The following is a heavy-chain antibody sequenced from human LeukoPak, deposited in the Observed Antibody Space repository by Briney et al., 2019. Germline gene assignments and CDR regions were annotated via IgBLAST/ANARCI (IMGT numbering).Heavy chain of an antibody. V-gene: IGHV1-46*01. CDR1: GYTFTSYY. CDR2: INPSGGST. CDR3: ATFTSSATMVRGYHFDY. D-gene: IGHD3-10*01. J-gene: IGHJ4*02. Sequence: ASVKVSCKASGYTFTSYYMHWVRQAPGQGLEWMGIINPSGGSTSYAQKFQGRVTMTRDTSTSTVYMELSSLRSEDTAVYYCATFTSSATMVRGYHFDYWGQGTLVTVSS.